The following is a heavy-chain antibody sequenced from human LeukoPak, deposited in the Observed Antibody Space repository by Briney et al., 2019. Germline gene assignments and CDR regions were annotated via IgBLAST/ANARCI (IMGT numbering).Heavy chain of an antibody. CDR2: ISCDGGST. Sequence: PAGSLRLSCAASGFTFDDYTMHWIRQPPGKGLEWVSLISCDGGSTYYADSVKGLFTISRDNSNNSLYLHMNSVRTEDTSLYYCAKASCSGGSRITYLDYWGQGTLVTVSS. J-gene: IGHJ4*02. D-gene: IGHD2-15*01. CDR3: AKASCSGGSRITYLDY. CDR1: GFTFDDYT. V-gene: IGHV3-43*01.